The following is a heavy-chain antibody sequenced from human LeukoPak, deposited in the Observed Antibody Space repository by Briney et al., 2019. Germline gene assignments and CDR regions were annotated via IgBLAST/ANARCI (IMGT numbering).Heavy chain of an antibody. J-gene: IGHJ3*01. D-gene: IGHD3-3*01. Sequence: PSETLSLTCSVSGSSISPHHWTWIRQAPGEGLEWMGYIYYRGTTNYSPSLKNRLTMSVDTSKNQISLKLTSVTAADTAVYYCARIQPSLPGLGFCSFDFWGQGTLATVSS. CDR1: GSSISPHH. CDR2: IYYRGTT. CDR3: ARIQPSLPGLGFCSFDF. V-gene: IGHV4-59*11.